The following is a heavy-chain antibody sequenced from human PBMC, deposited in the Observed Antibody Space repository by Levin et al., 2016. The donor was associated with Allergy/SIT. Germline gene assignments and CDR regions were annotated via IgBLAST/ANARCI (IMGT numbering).Heavy chain of an antibody. J-gene: IGHJ6*02. Sequence: ASVKVSCKVSGYTLTELSMHWVRQAPGKGLEWMGGFDPEDGETIYAQKFQGRVTMTEDTSTGTVFMDLSSLGSEDTAVYYCVRDSSQTNAFGTPYAMDVWGPGTTVTVSS. CDR2: FDPEDGET. CDR1: GYTLTELS. CDR3: VRDSSQTNAFGTPYAMDV. V-gene: IGHV1-24*01. D-gene: IGHD3-10*01.